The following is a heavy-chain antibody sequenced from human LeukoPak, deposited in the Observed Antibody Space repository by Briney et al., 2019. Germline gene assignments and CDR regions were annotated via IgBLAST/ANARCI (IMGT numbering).Heavy chain of an antibody. CDR2: IYYSGST. Sequence: KASETLSLTCTVSGGSISSYYWSWIRQPPGKGLEWIGYIYYSGSTNYNPSLKSRVTISVDTSKNQFSLQLRPVTAADTAVYYCAREDPQTTVPEGMDVWGQGTTVTVSS. CDR1: GGSISSYY. J-gene: IGHJ6*02. CDR3: AREDPQTTVPEGMDV. D-gene: IGHD4-17*01. V-gene: IGHV4-59*01.